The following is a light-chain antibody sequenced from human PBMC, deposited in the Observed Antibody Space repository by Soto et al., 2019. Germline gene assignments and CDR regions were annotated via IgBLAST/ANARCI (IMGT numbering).Light chain of an antibody. J-gene: IGLJ1*01. CDR2: SND. V-gene: IGLV1-44*01. CDR3: SSYTSNNILYV. Sequence: QSVLTQPPSASGTPGQRVTASCSGSSSNIASNTVNWYQQLPGTAPKLLIYSNDQRPSGVPDRFSASKSGTSASLAISGLQSEDEADYYCSSYTSNNILYVFGTGTKVTVL. CDR1: SSNIASNT.